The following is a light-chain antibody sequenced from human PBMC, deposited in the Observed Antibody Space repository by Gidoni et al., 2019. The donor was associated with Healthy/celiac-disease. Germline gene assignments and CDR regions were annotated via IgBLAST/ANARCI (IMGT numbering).Light chain of an antibody. CDR2: AAS. Sequence: PSSPSASVGDRVTITCRASQSISSYLNWYQQKPGKAPKLLIYAASSLQSGVPSRFSGSGSGTDFTLTISSLQPEDFATYYCQQSYSTLLTFGGGTKVEIK. J-gene: IGKJ4*01. CDR1: QSISSY. V-gene: IGKV1-39*01. CDR3: QQSYSTLLT.